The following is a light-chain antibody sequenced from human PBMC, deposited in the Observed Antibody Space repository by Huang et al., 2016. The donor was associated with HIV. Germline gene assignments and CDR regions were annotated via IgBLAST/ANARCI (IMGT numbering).Light chain of an antibody. CDR3: QQYNRYSYT. J-gene: IGKJ2*01. CDR1: QSISSW. CDR2: KSY. V-gene: IGKV1-5*03. Sequence: DIQMTQSSSTLSASVGDRVTITCRASQSISSWLDWYQQKPGKAPKVLIYKSYSLESRLPSRFSGSGSVTAFTLTIISLQPDEFATYYCQQYNRYSYTFGQGTNLEIK.